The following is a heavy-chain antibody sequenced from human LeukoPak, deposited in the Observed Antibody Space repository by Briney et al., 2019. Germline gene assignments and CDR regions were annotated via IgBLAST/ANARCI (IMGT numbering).Heavy chain of an antibody. CDR1: GYTFTSYG. J-gene: IGHJ4*02. CDR3: ARDSLLAAPYTDH. V-gene: IGHV1-18*01. CDR2: ISDYSGNP. D-gene: IGHD3-10*01. Sequence: ASVKVSFKASGYTFTSYGISWVRQAPGQGLEWMGWISDYSGNPNYAQKFQGRVTMTADTFTSTAHMELRSLRSDDTAVYFCARDSLLAAPYTDHWGQGTLVTVSS.